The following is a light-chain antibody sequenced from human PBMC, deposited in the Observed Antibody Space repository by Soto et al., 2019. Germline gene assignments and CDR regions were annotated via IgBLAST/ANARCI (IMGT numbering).Light chain of an antibody. CDR3: SSYITTTTLYV. V-gene: IGLV2-14*01. CDR2: EVT. Sequence: LTQPASVSGSPGQSITISCTGTSSDVGGFDFVSWFQRRPGKAPRLIIYEVTNRPSGISDRFSGSKSGNTASLTISGLQAEDEADYFCSSYITTTTLYVFGSGTKVTVL. J-gene: IGLJ1*01. CDR1: SSDVGGFDF.